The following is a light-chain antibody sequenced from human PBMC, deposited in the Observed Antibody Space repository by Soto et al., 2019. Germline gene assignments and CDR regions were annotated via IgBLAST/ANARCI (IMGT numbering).Light chain of an antibody. J-gene: IGKJ1*01. V-gene: IGKV3-20*01. CDR3: QQYGSSPRT. CDR2: STS. Sequence: EIVLTQSPGTLSLSPGERATLSCRASQSVTSPFLAWYQQKPGQPPRLLIYSTSGRATGIPDRFSGSGSGTDFTLTISCLEPEDSAVYYCQQYGSSPRTFGQGTKVEV. CDR1: QSVTSPF.